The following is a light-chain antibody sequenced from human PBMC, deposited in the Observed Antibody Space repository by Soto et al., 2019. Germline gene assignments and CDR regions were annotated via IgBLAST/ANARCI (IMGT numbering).Light chain of an antibody. V-gene: IGLV1-40*01. CDR3: QSYVSSLSGVV. CDR2: GNS. J-gene: IGLJ2*01. CDR1: SSNIGAGYD. Sequence: QSVLTQPPSVSGAPGQRVTISCTRSSSNIGAGYDVHWYQQLPGTAPKLLIYGNSNRPSGVPDRFSGSKSGTSASLAITGLQAEEEADYYCQSYVSSLSGVVFGGGTKLTVL.